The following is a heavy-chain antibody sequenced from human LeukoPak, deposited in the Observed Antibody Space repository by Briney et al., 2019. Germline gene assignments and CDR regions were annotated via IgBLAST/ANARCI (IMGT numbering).Heavy chain of an antibody. V-gene: IGHV3-7*01. CDR2: IKQDGSEK. CDR1: GFTFSSYW. Sequence: GSLRLSCAASGFTFSSYWMSWVRQAPGKGLEWVANIKQDGSEKYYVDSVKGRFTISRDNAKNSLYLQMNSLRAEDTAIYYCARPYCSSTTCSPGDWGQGTLVTVSS. CDR3: ARPYCSSTTCSPGD. D-gene: IGHD2-2*01. J-gene: IGHJ4*02.